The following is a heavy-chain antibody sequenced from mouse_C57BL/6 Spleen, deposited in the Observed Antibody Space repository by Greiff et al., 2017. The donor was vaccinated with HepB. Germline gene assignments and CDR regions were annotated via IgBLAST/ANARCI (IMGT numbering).Heavy chain of an antibody. Sequence: QVQLQQPGAELVRPGSSVKLSCKASGYTFTSYWMHWVKQRPIQGLEWIGNIDPSDSETHYNQKFKDKATLTVYKSSSTAYMQLSSLTSEDSAVYYCAREDSSGYLYAMDYWGQGTSVTVSS. V-gene: IGHV1-52*01. J-gene: IGHJ4*01. CDR3: AREDSSGYLYAMDY. CDR2: IDPSDSET. CDR1: GYTFTSYW. D-gene: IGHD3-2*02.